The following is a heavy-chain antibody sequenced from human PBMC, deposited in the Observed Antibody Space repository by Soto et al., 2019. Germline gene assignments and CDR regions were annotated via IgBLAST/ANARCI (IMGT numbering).Heavy chain of an antibody. V-gene: IGHV3-23*01. Sequence: QLLESGGGLVQPGGSLRLSCAASGFTFSSHSMNWVRQAPGKGLQWVATVGGGGDNIFYADSVKGRFTISRDDSQNMVFLQMNSLRPEDTAVYFCAKRDSGSGRSPPLINYWGQGTLVTVSS. CDR1: GFTFSSHS. CDR2: VGGGGDNI. CDR3: AKRDSGSGRSPPLINY. D-gene: IGHD3-10*01. J-gene: IGHJ4*02.